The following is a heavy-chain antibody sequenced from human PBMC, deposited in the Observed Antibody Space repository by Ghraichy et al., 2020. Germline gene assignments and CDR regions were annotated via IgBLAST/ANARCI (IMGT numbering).Heavy chain of an antibody. CDR2: ISGSGGST. CDR3: AKGWGYCSSTSCYPNYYYGLDV. D-gene: IGHD2-2*01. CDR1: GFTFSSYA. V-gene: IGHV3-23*01. J-gene: IGHJ6*02. Sequence: GESLNISCAASGFTFSSYAMSWVRQAPGKGLEWVSAISGSGGSTYYADSVKGRFTISRDNSKNTLYLQMNSLRAEDTAVYYCAKGWGYCSSTSCYPNYYYGLDVWGQGTTVTVSS.